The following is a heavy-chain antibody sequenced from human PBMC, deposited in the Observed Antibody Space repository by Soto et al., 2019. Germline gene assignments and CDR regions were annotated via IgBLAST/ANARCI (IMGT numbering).Heavy chain of an antibody. Sequence: QVQLLQSGAEVKKPGSSVKVSCKASGGTFSSYAISWVRQAPGQGLEWMGEIIPIFGPANYAQKFQGRVKITADKSTSTPYVEMSSLRSEDTAVYYCARVRGGRHYCGMDVWGQGTTVTVPS. J-gene: IGHJ6*02. CDR2: IIPIFGPA. V-gene: IGHV1-69*06. CDR1: GGTFSSYA. D-gene: IGHD6-25*01. CDR3: ARVRGGRHYCGMDV.